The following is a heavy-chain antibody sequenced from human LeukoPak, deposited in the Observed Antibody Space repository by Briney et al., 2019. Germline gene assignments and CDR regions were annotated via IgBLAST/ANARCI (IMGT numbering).Heavy chain of an antibody. V-gene: IGHV3-7*01. CDR2: IKGDGSVK. CDR3: AKDRISLGELLSSLEY. Sequence: GGSLRLSCAASGFTFSSSWMNWVRQAPGKGLEWVAMIKGDGSVKLYLDSVKGRFTISRDNSKNTVYLQMNRLRAEDTAVYYCAKDRISLGELLSSLEYWGQGILVTVSS. J-gene: IGHJ4*02. CDR1: GFTFSSSW. D-gene: IGHD3-10*01.